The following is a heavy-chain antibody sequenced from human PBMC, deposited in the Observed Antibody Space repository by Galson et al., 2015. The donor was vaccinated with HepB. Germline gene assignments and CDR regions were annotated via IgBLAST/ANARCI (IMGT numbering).Heavy chain of an antibody. J-gene: IGHJ6*02. CDR1: GYPFTSSG. V-gene: IGHV1-18*01. D-gene: IGHD6-13*01. CDR3: ARDSSGGIPAAGPRGNYYYGMDV. Sequence: SVKVSCKASGYPFTSSGISWVRQAPGQGLEWMGWISAYNGDTNYAQNLQGRVTMTTDTSTSTAYMELGSLRSDDTAVYYCARDSSGGIPAAGPRGNYYYGMDVWGQGTTVTVSS. CDR2: ISAYNGDT.